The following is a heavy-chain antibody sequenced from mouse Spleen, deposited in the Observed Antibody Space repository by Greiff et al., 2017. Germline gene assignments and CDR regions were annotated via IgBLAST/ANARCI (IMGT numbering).Heavy chain of an antibody. D-gene: IGHD3-1*01. CDR2: IDPANGNT. J-gene: IGHJ1*01. V-gene: IGHV14-3*02. CDR1: GFNIKDTY. Sequence: VQLQQSGAELVKPGASVKLSCTASGFNIKDTYMHWVKQRPEQGLEWIGRIDPANGNTKYDPKFQGKATITADTSSNTAYLQLSSLTSEDTAVYYCAREKLSGYVRWYFDVWGAGTTVTVSS. CDR3: AREKLSGYVRWYFDV.